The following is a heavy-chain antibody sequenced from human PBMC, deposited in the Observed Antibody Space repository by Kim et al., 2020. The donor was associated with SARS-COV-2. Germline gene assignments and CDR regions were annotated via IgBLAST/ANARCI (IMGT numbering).Heavy chain of an antibody. Sequence: SETLSLTCTVSGGSISSYYWSWIRQPPGKGLEWIGYIYNSGRTNYIPSLKSRVTTSVDTSKNQFSLKLSSLTAADTAVYYCARDKYSSSWYSRLFDPWG. J-gene: IGHJ5*02. V-gene: IGHV4-59*01. CDR1: GGSISSYY. D-gene: IGHD6-13*01. CDR2: IYNSGRT. CDR3: ARDKYSSSWYSRLFDP.